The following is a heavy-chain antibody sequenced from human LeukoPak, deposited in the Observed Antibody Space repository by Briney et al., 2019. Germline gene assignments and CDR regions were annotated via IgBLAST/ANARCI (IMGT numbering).Heavy chain of an antibody. D-gene: IGHD4-17*01. CDR2: INSGGAI. Sequence: GGSLRLSCAASGFTFSDYAMTWVRQAPGKGLEWVSTINSGGAINYADSVKGRFTISRDNAKNTLYLQMNSLRAEDTAVYYCARPYGPGAFEIWGQGTMVTVSS. V-gene: IGHV3-69-1*01. CDR3: ARPYGPGAFEI. J-gene: IGHJ3*02. CDR1: GFTFSDYA.